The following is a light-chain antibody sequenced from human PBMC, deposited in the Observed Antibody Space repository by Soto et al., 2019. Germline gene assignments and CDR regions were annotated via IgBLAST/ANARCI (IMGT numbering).Light chain of an antibody. CDR2: DAS. CDR1: QNINNY. CDR3: QQYENIPT. V-gene: IGKV1-33*01. Sequence: DIQMTQSPSSPSASVGGRVTITCQASQNINNYLNWYQQKPGRAPKLLVYDASSLEAGVPSRFRGSGSGTDFTFTISRLKPEDIATYYCQQYENIPTFGQGTRLEIK. J-gene: IGKJ5*01.